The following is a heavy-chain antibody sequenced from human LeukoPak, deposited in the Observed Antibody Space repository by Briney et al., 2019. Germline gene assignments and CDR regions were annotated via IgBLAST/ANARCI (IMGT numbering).Heavy chain of an antibody. J-gene: IGHJ4*02. V-gene: IGHV3-48*01. CDR3: AGDSKQPFDY. D-gene: IGHD6-13*01. CDR2: ISSSSSTI. Sequence: GGSLRLSCAASGFTFSSYNMNWVRQAPGKGLEWVSYISSSSSTIYYADSVKGRFTISRDNAKNSLYLQMNSLRTEDTAVYYCAGDSKQPFDYWGRGTLVTVSS. CDR1: GFTFSSYN.